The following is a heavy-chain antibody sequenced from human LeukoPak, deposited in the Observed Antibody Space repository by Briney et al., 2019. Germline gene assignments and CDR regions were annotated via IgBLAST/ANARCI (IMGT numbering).Heavy chain of an antibody. Sequence: GWAVRLSCPSSVFTFSHYYMSWIRQARGKELEWVSYISSSGSTIYYADSVKGRFTISRDNDKNSLYLQMNTVIAEDKAVYYCARGRAARPLFDYWGQGTLVTVSS. D-gene: IGHD6-6*01. CDR1: VFTFSHYY. V-gene: IGHV3-11*01. CDR3: ARGRAARPLFDY. CDR2: ISSSGSTI. J-gene: IGHJ4*02.